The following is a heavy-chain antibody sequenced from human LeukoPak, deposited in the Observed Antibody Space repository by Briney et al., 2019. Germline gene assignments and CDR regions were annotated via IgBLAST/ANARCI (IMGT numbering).Heavy chain of an antibody. CDR2: INHSGST. CDR3: ARGSCPPYWRRNWFDP. Sequence: PSETLSLTCAVYGGSFSGYYRSWIRQPPGKGLAWIGEINHSGSTNYNPSLKSRVTISVDTSKNQFSLKLSSVTAADTAVYYCARGSCPPYWRRNWFDPWGQGTLVTVSS. J-gene: IGHJ5*02. D-gene: IGHD2-2*01. CDR1: GGSFSGYY. V-gene: IGHV4-34*01.